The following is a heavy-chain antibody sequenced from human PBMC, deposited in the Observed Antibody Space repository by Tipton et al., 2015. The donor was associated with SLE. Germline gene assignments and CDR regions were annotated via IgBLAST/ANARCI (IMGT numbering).Heavy chain of an antibody. D-gene: IGHD3-22*01. V-gene: IGHV4-39*01. J-gene: IGHJ4*02. CDR3: AGQPYYESPFDY. CDR2: MSYSGRT. Sequence: TLSLTCIVSSDSVSSGDYFWGWIRQPPGKGLEWIASMSYSGRTYYNPSLKSRVTISVDSSKNHFSLNLSSVTAADTAVYFCAGQPYYESPFDYWGQGTLVTVSS. CDR1: SDSVSSGDYF.